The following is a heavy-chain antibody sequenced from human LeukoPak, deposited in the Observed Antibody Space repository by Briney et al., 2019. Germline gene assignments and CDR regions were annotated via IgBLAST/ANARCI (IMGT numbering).Heavy chain of an antibody. D-gene: IGHD3-10*01. CDR1: GFTFNDYA. CDR3: AKDYYGSGATPEA. J-gene: IGHJ5*02. CDR2: ISYDGSNK. Sequence: GGSLRLSCAASGFTFNDYAMHWVRQAPGKGLEWVADISYDGSNKYYADSVKGRFTISRGNSKNTLYLQMNSLRAEDTAVYFCAKDYYGSGATPEAWGQGTLVTVSS. V-gene: IGHV3-30*18.